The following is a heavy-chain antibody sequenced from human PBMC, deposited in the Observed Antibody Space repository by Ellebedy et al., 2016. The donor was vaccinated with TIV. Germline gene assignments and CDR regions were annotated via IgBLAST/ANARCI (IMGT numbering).Heavy chain of an antibody. CDR1: GFTFSSYW. CDR3: ASGYSGGWYGIDQ. Sequence: PGGSLRLSCAASGFTFSSYWMSWVRQAPGKGLEWVANIKQDGSETNYVDSVKGRFTISRDNAKNSMYLQMNSLRDEDTAVYYCASGYSGGWYGIDQWGQGTLVTVSS. CDR2: IKQDGSET. J-gene: IGHJ4*02. V-gene: IGHV3-7*01. D-gene: IGHD6-19*01.